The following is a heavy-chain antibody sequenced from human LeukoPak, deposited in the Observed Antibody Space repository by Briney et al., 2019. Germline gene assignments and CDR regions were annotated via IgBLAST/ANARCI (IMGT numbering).Heavy chain of an antibody. CDR1: GFTFSSHG. V-gene: IGHV3-33*08. CDR3: ARDHDYGGNSPFDY. J-gene: IGHJ4*02. Sequence: GGSLRLSCAASGFTFSSHGMHWVRQAPGKGLEWVAVIWYDGSNKYYADSVKGRFTISRDNSKNTLYLQMNSLRAEDTAVYYCARDHDYGGNSPFDYWGQGTLVTVSS. CDR2: IWYDGSNK. D-gene: IGHD4-23*01.